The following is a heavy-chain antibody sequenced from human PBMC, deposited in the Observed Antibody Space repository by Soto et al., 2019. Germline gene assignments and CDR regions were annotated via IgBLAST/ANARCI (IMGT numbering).Heavy chain of an antibody. J-gene: IGHJ3*01. V-gene: IGHV1-46*01. CDR2: ISPSSGGT. CDR1: GYTFTSYY. CDR3: TLLILTTAVTGAFDR. Sequence: QVQLVQSGAEVKKPGASVRVSCKASGYTFTSYYINWVRQAPGHGPEWMGMISPSSGGTDYAQKFQGRVSMTMDTLTSIVYMKLSSLRSEVTAVYNWTLLILTTAVTGAFDRWDQGTLVTISS. D-gene: IGHD3-22*01.